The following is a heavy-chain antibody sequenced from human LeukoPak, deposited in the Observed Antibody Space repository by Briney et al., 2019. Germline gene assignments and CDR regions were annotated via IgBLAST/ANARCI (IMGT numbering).Heavy chain of an antibody. CDR2: ISWNSGSI. V-gene: IGHV3-9*01. CDR3: ARVGYSSSSFDY. J-gene: IGHJ4*02. CDR1: GFTFDDYA. D-gene: IGHD6-13*01. Sequence: QSGRSLRLSCAASGFTFDDYAMHWVRQAPGKGLEWVSGISWNSGSIGYADSMKGRFTISRDNAKNSVYLQVNSLRAEDTAVYYCARVGYSSSSFDYWGQGTLVTVSS.